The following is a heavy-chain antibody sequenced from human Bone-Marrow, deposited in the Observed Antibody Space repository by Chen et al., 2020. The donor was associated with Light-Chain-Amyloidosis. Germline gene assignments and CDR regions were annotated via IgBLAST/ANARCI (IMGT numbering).Heavy chain of an antibody. V-gene: IGHV4-39*01. J-gene: IGHJ2*01. D-gene: IGHD2-15*01. CDR2: IKYGGST. Sequence: QLQLQESGPGLVKPSETLSLTCTVSGGSISSSGYYWGWIRQPPGKGLEWIGSIKYGGSTSYTPSVKSRVTISVETSKNQFSLKLSSGTAADTAVYYCASRRLLGRHSSRHVDLWGRGTLVTVSS. CDR3: ASRRLLGRHSSRHVDL. CDR1: GGSISSSGYY.